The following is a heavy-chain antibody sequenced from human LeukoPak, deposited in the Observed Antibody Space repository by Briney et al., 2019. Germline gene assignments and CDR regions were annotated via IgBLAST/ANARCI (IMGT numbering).Heavy chain of an antibody. J-gene: IGHJ4*02. D-gene: IGHD5-18*01. V-gene: IGHV5-51*01. CDR2: IYPGDSDT. Sequence: GESLKISCKGSGYSFTSHWIGWVRQMPGKGLEWMGIIYPGDSDTRYSPSFQGQVTISADKSISTAYLQWSSLKASDTAMYYCARLRGGSGYSYGYYFDYWGQGTLVTVSS. CDR1: GYSFTSHW. CDR3: ARLRGGSGYSYGYYFDY.